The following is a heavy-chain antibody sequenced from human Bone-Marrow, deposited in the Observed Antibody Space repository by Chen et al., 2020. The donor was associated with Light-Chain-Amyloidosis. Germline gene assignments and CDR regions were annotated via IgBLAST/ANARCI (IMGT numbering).Heavy chain of an antibody. CDR1: GYTFPNYW. J-gene: IGHJ4*02. V-gene: IGHV5-51*01. D-gene: IGHD5-12*01. CDR3: ASRRDGYNFDY. CDR2: IYPDDSDA. Sequence: EVQLEQSGPEVKKPGESLKISCKGSGYTFPNYWIGWVRQMPGKGLEGMGVIYPDDSDARYSPSFEGQVTISSDKAITTAYLQWRSLKASDTAMYYCASRRDGYNFDYWGQGTLVTVSS.